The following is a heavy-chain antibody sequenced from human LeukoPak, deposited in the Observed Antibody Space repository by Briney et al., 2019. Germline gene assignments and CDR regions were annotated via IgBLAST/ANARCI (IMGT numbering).Heavy chain of an antibody. V-gene: IGHV1-8*01. CDR3: ASPMTRYFDWYY. D-gene: IGHD3-9*01. CDR2: MNPNSGAT. CDR1: GYTFTSYD. J-gene: IGHJ4*02. Sequence: ASVKVSCKASGYTFTSYDFNWLRQATGQGPEWMGWMNPNSGATGYAQKFQGRVTMTRDTSTSTVYMELSSLRSEDTAVYYCASPMTRYFDWYYWGQGTLVTVSS.